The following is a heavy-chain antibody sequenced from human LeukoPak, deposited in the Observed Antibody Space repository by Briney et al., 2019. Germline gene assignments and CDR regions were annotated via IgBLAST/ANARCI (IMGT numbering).Heavy chain of an antibody. CDR1: GFTFSSYA. J-gene: IGHJ4*02. D-gene: IGHD3-22*01. Sequence: GGSLRLSCAASGFTFSSYAMSWVRQAPGKGLEWVSAISGSGGSTYYADSVKGRFTISRDNSKNTLYLQMNSLRAEDTAVYYCAKDMGVVVTTSLDYWGQGTLVTVSS. CDR3: AKDMGVVVTTSLDY. V-gene: IGHV3-23*01. CDR2: ISGSGGST.